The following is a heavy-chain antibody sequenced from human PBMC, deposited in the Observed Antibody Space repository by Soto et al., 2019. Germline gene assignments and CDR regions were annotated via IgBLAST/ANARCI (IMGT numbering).Heavy chain of an antibody. Sequence: GASVKVSCKASGGTFSSYAISWVRQAPGQGLEWMGGIIPIFGTANYAQKFQGRVTITADESTSTAYMELSSLRSEDTAVYYCAGGTYYYDSSGYYPLDYWGQGTLVTVSS. CDR3: AGGTYYYDSSGYYPLDY. CDR2: IIPIFGTA. CDR1: GGTFSSYA. V-gene: IGHV1-69*13. D-gene: IGHD3-22*01. J-gene: IGHJ4*02.